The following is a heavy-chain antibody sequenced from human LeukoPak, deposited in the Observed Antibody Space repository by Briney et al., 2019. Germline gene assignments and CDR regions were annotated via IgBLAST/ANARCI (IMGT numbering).Heavy chain of an antibody. CDR3: ARGHREATIPSDYYYYMDV. Sequence: ASVKVSCKASGGAFSSYAISWVRQAPGQGLEWKGGIIPIFGTANYAQKFQGRVTITTDESTSTAYMELSSLRSEDTAVYYCARGHREATIPSDYYYYMDVWGKGTTVTVSS. V-gene: IGHV1-69*05. D-gene: IGHD5-12*01. J-gene: IGHJ6*03. CDR1: GGAFSSYA. CDR2: IIPIFGTA.